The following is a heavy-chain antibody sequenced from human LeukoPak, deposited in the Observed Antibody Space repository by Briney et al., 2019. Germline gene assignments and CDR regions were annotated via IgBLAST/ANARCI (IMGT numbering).Heavy chain of an antibody. CDR3: ASSDITMIVVGPNYGMDV. D-gene: IGHD3-22*01. J-gene: IGHJ6*02. Sequence: ASVKVSCKASGYTFTGYYMHWVGQAPGQGLEGRGWINPNSGGTNYAQKFQGRVTMTRDMSISTAYMELSRLRSHDTAVYYCASSDITMIVVGPNYGMDVWGQGTTVTVSS. CDR1: GYTFTGYY. CDR2: INPNSGGT. V-gene: IGHV1-2*02.